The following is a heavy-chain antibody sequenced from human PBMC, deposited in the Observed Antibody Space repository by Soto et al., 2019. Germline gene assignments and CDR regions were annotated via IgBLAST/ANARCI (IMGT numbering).Heavy chain of an antibody. CDR2: ISRTSTHT. J-gene: IGHJ4*02. CDR1: GFTFSDFF. CDR3: ARDRSYGDVDY. D-gene: IGHD5-18*01. V-gene: IGHV3-11*06. Sequence: VQLVESGGGLVKPGGSLRLSCAASGFTFSDFFMSWLRQAPGKRLEWVPFISRTSTHTTYADSVKGRFTVSRDNAKNSLYLEMTSLRVEDTAVYYCARDRSYGDVDYWGTGTLVTVYS.